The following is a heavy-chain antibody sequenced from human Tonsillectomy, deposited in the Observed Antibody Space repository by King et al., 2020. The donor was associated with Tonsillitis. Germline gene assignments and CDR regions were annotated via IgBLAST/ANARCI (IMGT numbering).Heavy chain of an antibody. CDR1: GFTFSSYA. V-gene: IGHV3-30-3*01. J-gene: IGHJ6*02. D-gene: IGHD5-18*01. CDR2: ILYDGSNK. Sequence: AQLVQSGGGVVQPGRSLRLSCAASGFTFSSYAMHWVRQAPGKGLEWVAVILYDGSNKYYADSVKGRLTISRDNSKNTLYLQMNSLRAEDTAVYYCARVHRPGYSYGSYYYGMDVWGQGTTVTVSS. CDR3: ARVHRPGYSYGSYYYGMDV.